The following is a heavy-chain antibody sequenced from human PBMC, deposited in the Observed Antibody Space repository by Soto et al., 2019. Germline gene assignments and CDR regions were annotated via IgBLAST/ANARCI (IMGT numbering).Heavy chain of an antibody. Sequence: QVQLVESGGGVVQPGRSLRLSCAVSGFTVSTYGMHWVRQAPGKGLEWVAVISRDGGTKYYADSVKGRFTISRDNSRNTLLLEMNSLRGDDMAVYYCTGEVGSGYWGQGTLVTVSS. CDR2: ISRDGGTK. CDR1: GFTVSTYG. J-gene: IGHJ4*02. D-gene: IGHD2-8*02. CDR3: TGEVGSGY. V-gene: IGHV3-30*03.